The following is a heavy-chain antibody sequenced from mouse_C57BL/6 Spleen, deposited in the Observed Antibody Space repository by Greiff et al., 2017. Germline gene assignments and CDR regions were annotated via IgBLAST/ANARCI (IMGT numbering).Heavy chain of an antibody. CDR3: ARDYYGSSYPFAY. V-gene: IGHV1-42*01. CDR1: GYSFTGYY. D-gene: IGHD1-1*01. J-gene: IGHJ3*01. Sequence: EVQVVESGPELVKPGASVKISCKASGYSFTGYYMNWVKQSPEKSLEWIGEINPSTGGTTYNQKFKAKATLTVDKSSSTAYMQLKSLTSEDSAVYYCARDYYGSSYPFAYWGQGTLVTVSA. CDR2: INPSTGGT.